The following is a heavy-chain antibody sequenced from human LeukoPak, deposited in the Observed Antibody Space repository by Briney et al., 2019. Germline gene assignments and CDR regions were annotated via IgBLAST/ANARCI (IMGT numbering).Heavy chain of an antibody. J-gene: IGHJ4*02. CDR2: IGGRDDRT. V-gene: IGHV3-23*01. Sequence: GGSLRLSCAASGFTFTGHTMTWLRQAPGKGLEWVSIIGGRDDRTYYAGSVQGRFTISRDNSKNILYLQMNSLRAEDTAVYYCAKDSNPFYDFWSGYKWGQGTLVTVSS. CDR3: AKDSNPFYDFWSGYK. D-gene: IGHD3-3*01. CDR1: GFTFTGHT.